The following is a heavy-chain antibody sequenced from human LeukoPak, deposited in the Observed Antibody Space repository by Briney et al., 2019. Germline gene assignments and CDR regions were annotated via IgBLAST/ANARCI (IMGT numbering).Heavy chain of an antibody. CDR1: GGTFSSYA. D-gene: IGHD5-18*01. CDR2: IIPIFGTA. Sequence: EASVKVSCKASGGTFSSYAISWVRQAPGQGREWMGGIIPIFGTANYAQTFQGRVTITADESTSTAYMELSSLRSEDTAVYYCGRGIYSYGYGPFDYWGQGTLVTVSS. J-gene: IGHJ4*02. V-gene: IGHV1-69*13. CDR3: GRGIYSYGYGPFDY.